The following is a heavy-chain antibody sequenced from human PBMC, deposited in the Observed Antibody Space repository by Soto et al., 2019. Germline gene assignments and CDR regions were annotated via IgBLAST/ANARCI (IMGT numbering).Heavy chain of an antibody. V-gene: IGHV3-21*01. CDR2: ISSSSSYI. D-gene: IGHD3-9*01. CDR1: GFTFSSYS. CDR3: ARDPTPVVKDFDWPVDY. J-gene: IGHJ4*02. Sequence: KPGGSLRLSCAASGFTFSSYSMNWVRQAPGKGLEWVSSISSSSSYIYYADSVKGRFTISRDNAKNSLYLQMNSLRAEDTAVYYCARDPTPVVKDFDWPVDYWGQGTLVTVSS.